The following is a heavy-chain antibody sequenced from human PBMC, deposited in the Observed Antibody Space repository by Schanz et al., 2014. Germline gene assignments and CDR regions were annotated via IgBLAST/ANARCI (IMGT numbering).Heavy chain of an antibody. CDR1: GYTFSDYY. V-gene: IGHV1-2*04. CDR3: ARDDRAYYYGMDV. D-gene: IGHD3-22*01. J-gene: IGHJ6*02. CDR2: INPNTGGT. Sequence: QVQLLQSGAEVKKPGASMKVSCKASGYTFSDYYIHWVRQAPGQGLEWMGWINPNTGGTNFAQKFQGWVTVTRDTSISTVYMELSRVTYEDTAVYYCARDDRAYYYGMDVWGQGTTVTVSS.